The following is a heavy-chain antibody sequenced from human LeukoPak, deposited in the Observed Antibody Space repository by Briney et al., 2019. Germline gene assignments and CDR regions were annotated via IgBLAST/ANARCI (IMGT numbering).Heavy chain of an antibody. CDR3: GRPSGGILNGYYGL. D-gene: IGHD3-9*01. CDR2: INHSGST. CDR1: GGSFSGYY. Sequence: PSETLSLTCAVYGGSFSGYYWSWIRHPPGEGLEWIGEINHSGSTNYNPSLKSRVTISGDTSKNQFSLKLRSVTAADTAVYYCGRPSGGILNGYYGLWGQGTLVTVSS. J-gene: IGHJ4*02. V-gene: IGHV4-34*01.